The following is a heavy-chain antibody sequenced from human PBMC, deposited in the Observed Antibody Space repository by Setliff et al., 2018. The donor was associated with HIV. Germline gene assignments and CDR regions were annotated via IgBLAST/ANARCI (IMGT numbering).Heavy chain of an antibody. CDR2: LYTSGTT. Sequence: SETLSLTCFVSGVSISGHFWGWIRQPPGKGLEWIGYLYTSGTTEYNPSLDRRVTISVDTSRDQFSLNLRSVTAADTALYFCARLIHTGLLYFDYWGLGMLVTXSS. CDR1: GVSISGHF. V-gene: IGHV4-4*09. CDR3: ARLIHTGLLYFDY. D-gene: IGHD2-8*02. J-gene: IGHJ4*02.